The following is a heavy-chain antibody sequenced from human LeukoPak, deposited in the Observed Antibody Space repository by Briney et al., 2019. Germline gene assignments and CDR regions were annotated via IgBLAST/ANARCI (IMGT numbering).Heavy chain of an antibody. CDR1: GFTFSSYG. Sequence: PGGSLRLSCAASGFTFSSYGTHWVRQAPGKGLEWVAVISYDGSNKYYADSVKGRFTISRDNSKNTLYLQMNSLRAEDTAVYYCAKSPPAVVTAIFDYWGQGTLVTVSS. V-gene: IGHV3-30*18. D-gene: IGHD2-21*02. CDR2: ISYDGSNK. CDR3: AKSPPAVVTAIFDY. J-gene: IGHJ4*02.